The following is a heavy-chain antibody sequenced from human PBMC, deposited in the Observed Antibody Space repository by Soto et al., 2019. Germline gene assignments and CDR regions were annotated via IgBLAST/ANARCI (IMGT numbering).Heavy chain of an antibody. J-gene: IGHJ4*02. CDR3: ASKGRFLEWLLSFDY. V-gene: IGHV4-39*01. CDR1: GGSISSSSYY. CDR2: IYYSGST. D-gene: IGHD3-3*01. Sequence: SETLSLTCTVSGGSISSSSYYWGWIRQPPGKGLEWIGSIYYSGSTYYNPSLKSRVTISVDTSKNQFSLKLSSVTAADTAVYYCASKGRFLEWLLSFDYWGQGTLVTVSS.